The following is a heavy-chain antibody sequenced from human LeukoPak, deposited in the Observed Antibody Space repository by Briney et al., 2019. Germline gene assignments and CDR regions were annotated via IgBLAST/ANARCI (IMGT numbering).Heavy chain of an antibody. CDR3: VRDRVFGDAFDI. D-gene: IGHD3-16*01. Sequence: PSQTLSLTCTVSGGSISSGSYYWSWIRQPAGKGLEWIGRIYTSGSTNYNPSLKTRVTISVDTSKNQFSLKLSSVTAADTAVYYCVRDRVFGDAFDIWGQGTMVTVSS. CDR2: IYTSGST. J-gene: IGHJ3*02. CDR1: GGSISSGSYY. V-gene: IGHV4-61*02.